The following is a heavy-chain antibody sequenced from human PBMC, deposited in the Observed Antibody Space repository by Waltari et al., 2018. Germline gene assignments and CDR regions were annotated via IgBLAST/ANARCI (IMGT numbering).Heavy chain of an antibody. CDR2: IRSKAYGGTT. V-gene: IGHV3-49*04. CDR3: TRARDYYDSSGYYYYYYYMDV. Sequence: EVQLVESGGGLVQPGRSLRLSCTASGFTFGDYAMSWVRQAPGKGLEWVGFIRSKAYGGTTEYAASVKGRFTISRDDSKSIAYLQMNSLKTEDTAVYYCTRARDYYDSSGYYYYYYYMDVWGKGTTVTVSS. J-gene: IGHJ6*03. CDR1: GFTFGDYA. D-gene: IGHD3-22*01.